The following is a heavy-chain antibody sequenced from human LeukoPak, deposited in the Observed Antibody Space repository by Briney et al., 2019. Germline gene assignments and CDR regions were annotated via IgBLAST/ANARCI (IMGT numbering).Heavy chain of an antibody. D-gene: IGHD5-24*01. CDR3: AKDWMATTPPFDY. Sequence: GRSLRLSCAASGFTFSSYGMHWVRQAPGKGLEWVAVISYDGSNKYYADSVKGRFTISRDNSKNTLSLQMNSLRAGDTAVYYCAKDWMATTPPFDYWGQGTLVTVSS. V-gene: IGHV3-30*18. J-gene: IGHJ4*02. CDR2: ISYDGSNK. CDR1: GFTFSSYG.